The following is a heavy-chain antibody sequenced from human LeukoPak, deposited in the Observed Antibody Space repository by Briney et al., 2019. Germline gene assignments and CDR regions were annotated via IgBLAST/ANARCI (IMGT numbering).Heavy chain of an antibody. D-gene: IGHD6-13*01. CDR2: IYYSGST. CDR3: AREYSSSWYWFDP. Sequence: PSETLSLTCTVSGGSISSYYWSWSRQPPGKGLEWIGYIYYSGSTNYNPSLKSRVTISVDTSKNQFSLKLSSVTAADTAVYYCAREYSSSWYWFDPWGQGTLVTVSS. V-gene: IGHV4-59*01. CDR1: GGSISSYY. J-gene: IGHJ5*02.